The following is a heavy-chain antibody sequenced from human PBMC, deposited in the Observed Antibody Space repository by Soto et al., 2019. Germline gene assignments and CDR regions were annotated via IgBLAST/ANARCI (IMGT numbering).Heavy chain of an antibody. CDR3: ARDSGGWGGCFWYDALDI. CDR1: GFTLSSYW. CDR2: IKEDGGEK. J-gene: IGHJ3*02. V-gene: IGHV3-7*01. Sequence: EVQVVESGGGLVQPGGSLRLSCAASGFTLSSYWMTWVRQAPGEGLEWVANIKEDGGEKNYVDSVKGRVTVSRDNAKNLLYLEMTSLRVEVTSVYYCARDSGGWGGCFWYDALDIWGQGTMVTVSS. D-gene: IGHD3-3*01.